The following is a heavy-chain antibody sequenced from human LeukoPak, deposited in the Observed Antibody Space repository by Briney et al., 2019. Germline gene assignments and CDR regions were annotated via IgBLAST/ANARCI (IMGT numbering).Heavy chain of an antibody. Sequence: GGSLRLSCAASGLTFSSYAMHWVRQAPGKGLEWVAVISYDGSNKYYADSVKGRFTISRDNSKNTLYLQMNSLRAEDTAVYYCARGMIAAAGSFDYWGQGTLVTVSS. CDR3: ARGMIAAAGSFDY. CDR1: GLTFSSYA. CDR2: ISYDGSNK. V-gene: IGHV3-30*04. D-gene: IGHD6-13*01. J-gene: IGHJ4*02.